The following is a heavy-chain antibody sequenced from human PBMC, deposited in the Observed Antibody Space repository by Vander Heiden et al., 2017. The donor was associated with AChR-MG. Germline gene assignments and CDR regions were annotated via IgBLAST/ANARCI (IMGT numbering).Heavy chain of an antibody. D-gene: IGHD3-9*01. CDR1: RFIFNNAW. CDR3: TAPTINAFDI. Sequence: EVQLVESGGGLVKPGGSLRLSCAASRFIFNNAWMTWVRQAPGKGLEWVGRIRTNTGGGTTDDAAPVKGRFTISRDDSKSTLYLQMNSLKTEDTAVYYGTAPTINAFDIWGQGTMVTVSS. V-gene: IGHV3-15*01. J-gene: IGHJ3*02. CDR2: IRTNTGGGTT.